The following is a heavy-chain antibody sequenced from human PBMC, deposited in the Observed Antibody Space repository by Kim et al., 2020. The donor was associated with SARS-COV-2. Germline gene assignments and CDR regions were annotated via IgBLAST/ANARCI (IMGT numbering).Heavy chain of an antibody. CDR3: VKMTHRSGDYAFVI. V-gene: IGHV6-1*01. J-gene: IGHJ3*02. D-gene: IGHD7-27*01. CDR2: TYYRSKWSN. Sequence: SQTLSLTCAISGDSVSSNTATWNWIRQSPSRGLEWLGRTYYRSKWSNDYALFVKSRITMNPDTPKNQVSLQLNSVTPDDTAVYCCVKMTHRSGDYAFVIWGRGTMVTVSS. CDR1: GDSVSSNTAT.